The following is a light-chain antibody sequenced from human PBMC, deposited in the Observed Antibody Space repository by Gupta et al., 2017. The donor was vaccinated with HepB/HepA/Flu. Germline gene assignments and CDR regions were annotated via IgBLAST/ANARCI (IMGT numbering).Light chain of an antibody. CDR3: QQYKHWPLWT. V-gene: IGKV3-15*01. Sequence: EIVMTQSPATLSVSPGERATLSCRASQSVSSSLAWYQQKPGQAPRLLIYGASTRATGIPARFSGSGYGTEVTLTISSRQSEEFAVYYCQQYKHWPLWTFGQGTKVEIK. CDR1: QSVSSS. CDR2: GAS. J-gene: IGKJ1*01.